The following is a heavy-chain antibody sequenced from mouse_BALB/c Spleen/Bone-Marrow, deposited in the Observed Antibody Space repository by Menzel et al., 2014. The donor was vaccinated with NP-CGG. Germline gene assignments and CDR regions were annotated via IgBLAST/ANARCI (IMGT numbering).Heavy chain of an antibody. Sequence: QVQLKESGAELMKPGASMKISCKASGYTFSSFWIEWVKQRPGHGLEWIGEILPESGSSNYNEKFKGKATLTADTSSNTVYMQLSSLTSEDSAVYYCARTPGVLYYFDYWGQGTPLTVSS. CDR2: ILPESGSS. CDR1: GYTFSSFW. J-gene: IGHJ2*01. CDR3: ARTPGVLYYFDY. V-gene: IGHV1-9*01.